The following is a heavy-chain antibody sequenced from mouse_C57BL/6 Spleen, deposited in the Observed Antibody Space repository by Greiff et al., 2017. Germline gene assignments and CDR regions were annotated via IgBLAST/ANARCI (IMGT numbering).Heavy chain of an antibody. CDR3: AREEGITTVVDWYFDV. V-gene: IGHV1-76*01. J-gene: IGHJ1*03. CDR2: IYPGSGNT. Sequence: QVQLKESGAELVRPGASVKLSCKASGYTFTDYYINWVKQRPGQGLEWIARIYPGSGNTYYNEKFKGKATLTAEKSSSTAYMQLSSLTSEDSAVYFCAREEGITTVVDWYFDVWGTGTTVTVSS. CDR1: GYTFTDYY. D-gene: IGHD1-1*01.